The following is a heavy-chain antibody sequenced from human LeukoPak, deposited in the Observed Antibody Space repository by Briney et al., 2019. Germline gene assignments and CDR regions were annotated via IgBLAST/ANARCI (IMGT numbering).Heavy chain of an antibody. V-gene: IGHV3-23*01. CDR2: ISGSDGST. Sequence: GGSLRLSCAASGFTFSSYAMSWVRQAPGKGLEWVSVISGSDGSTYYADSVKGRFTISRDNSKNTLYLQMNSLRAEDTAVYYCAKGEEGYDSSGYYEYFQHWGQGTLVTVSS. CDR1: GFTFSSYA. J-gene: IGHJ1*01. CDR3: AKGEEGYDSSGYYEYFQH. D-gene: IGHD3-22*01.